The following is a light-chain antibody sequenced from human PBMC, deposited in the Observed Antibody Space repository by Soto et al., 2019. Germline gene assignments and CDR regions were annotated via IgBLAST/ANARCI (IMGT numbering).Light chain of an antibody. Sequence: QSALTQPASVSGSPGQSITISCTGTSSDVGSYNLVSWYQQHPGKAPKLMISEVSKRPSGVSNRFSGSKSGNTASLTISGLQAEDEADYYCCSYAGSSTPPYVSGTWRTDTV. CDR1: SSDVGSYNL. J-gene: IGLJ1*01. CDR2: EVS. V-gene: IGLV2-23*02. CDR3: CSYAGSSTPPYV.